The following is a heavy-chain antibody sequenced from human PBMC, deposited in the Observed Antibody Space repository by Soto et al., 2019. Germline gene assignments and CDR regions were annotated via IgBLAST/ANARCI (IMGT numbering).Heavy chain of an antibody. J-gene: IGHJ5*01. V-gene: IGHV4-34*01. CDR3: STRAYDTNGYYRFDP. D-gene: IGHD3-22*01. Sequence: LTLTCAVYGGSFSGHSWTWIRQSPGKGLEWIGDINHSGRVNYGPSLKSRVTISLDTSKNQFSLTLSAVTAADTAMYYCSTRAYDTNGYYRFDPWGQGTLVTVSS. CDR1: GGSFSGHS. CDR2: INHSGRV.